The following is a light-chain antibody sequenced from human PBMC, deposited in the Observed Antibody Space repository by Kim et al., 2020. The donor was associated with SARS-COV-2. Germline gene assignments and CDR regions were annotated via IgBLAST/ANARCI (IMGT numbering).Light chain of an antibody. V-gene: IGLV6-57*04. CDR1: SGSIASNY. CDR3: QSYDSSNSL. J-gene: IGLJ2*01. CDR2: EDN. Sequence: LTQPHSVSESPGKTVTISCTRSSGSIASNYVQWYQQRPGSAPTTVIYEDNQRPSGVPDRFSGSIDSSSNSASLTISGLKTEDEADYYCQSYDSSNSLFGGGTQLTVL.